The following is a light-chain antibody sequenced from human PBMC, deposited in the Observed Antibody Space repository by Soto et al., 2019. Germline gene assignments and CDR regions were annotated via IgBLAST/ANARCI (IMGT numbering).Light chain of an antibody. J-gene: IGKJ4*01. CDR3: QQSYSTPPT. V-gene: IGKV1-39*01. Sequence: DLQMTQSPSSLSASVGDRVTITCRASQSISSYLNWYQQKPGKAPKLLIYAASSLQSGVPSRFSGSGSDTHFPLTISSLQPEDFATYYCQQSYSTPPTFGGGTKVEIK. CDR2: AAS. CDR1: QSISSY.